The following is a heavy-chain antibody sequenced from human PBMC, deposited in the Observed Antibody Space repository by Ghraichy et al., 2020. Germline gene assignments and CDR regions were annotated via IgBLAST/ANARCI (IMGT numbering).Heavy chain of an antibody. D-gene: IGHD6-19*01. CDR1: GFSFGDYA. CDR3: TSVDTSGWGPFDY. J-gene: IGHJ4*02. Sequence: GGSLRLSCTASGFSFGDYAMSWFRQAPGKGLEWVGFIRGKAYGGTTEYAASVKGRFTISRDDSKSIAYLQMNSLKTEDTAVYYCTSVDTSGWGPFDYWGQGTLVTVSS. CDR2: IRGKAYGGTT. V-gene: IGHV3-49*03.